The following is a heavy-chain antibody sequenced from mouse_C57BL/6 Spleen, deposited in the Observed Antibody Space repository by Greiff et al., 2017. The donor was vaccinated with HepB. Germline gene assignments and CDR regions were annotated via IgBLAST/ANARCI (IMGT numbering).Heavy chain of an antibody. CDR3: ASGGYDGYYVRAWFAY. D-gene: IGHD2-3*01. CDR1: GFTFSDYG. Sequence: EVQGVESGGGLVKPGGSLKLSCAASGFTFSDYGMHWVRQAPEKGLEWVAYISSGSSTIYYADTVKGRFTISRDNAKNTLFLQMTRLRSEDTAMYYCASGGYDGYYVRAWFAYGGQGTLVTVSA. CDR2: ISSGSSTI. J-gene: IGHJ3*01. V-gene: IGHV5-17*01.